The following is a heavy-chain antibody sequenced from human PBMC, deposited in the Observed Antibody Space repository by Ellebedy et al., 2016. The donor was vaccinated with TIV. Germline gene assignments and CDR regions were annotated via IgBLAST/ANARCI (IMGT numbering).Heavy chain of an antibody. J-gene: IGHJ4*01. CDR3: STLSDTGY. CDR2: INGDGGFT. V-gene: IGHV3-74*01. Sequence: PGGSLRLSCAASGFTFSSYNMNWIRQAPGKGLVWLSRINGDGGFTSHADFVKGRFTISRDSAKNTLYLQMNSLKAEDTAMYYCSTLSDTGYWGHGTLVTVSS. D-gene: IGHD2-21*02. CDR1: GFTFSSYN.